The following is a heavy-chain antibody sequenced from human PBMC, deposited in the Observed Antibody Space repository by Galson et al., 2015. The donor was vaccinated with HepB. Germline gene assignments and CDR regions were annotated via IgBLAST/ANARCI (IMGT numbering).Heavy chain of an antibody. D-gene: IGHD2-15*01. CDR2: IYSSDEK. V-gene: IGHV2-26*01. CDR1: GISLSNSRMG. CDR3: AQAVGSYGMDV. Sequence: PALVKPTQSLTLTCTVSGISLSNSRMGVSWIRQPPGKALEWLAHIYSSDEKSYSTSLKSRLTISKDISKSQVVLTMTNMDPVDTATYYCAQAVGSYGMDVWGQGTTVTVSS. J-gene: IGHJ6*02.